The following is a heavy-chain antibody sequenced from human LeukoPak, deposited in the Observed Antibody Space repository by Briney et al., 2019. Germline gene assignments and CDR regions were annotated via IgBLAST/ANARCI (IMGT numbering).Heavy chain of an antibody. Sequence: SETLSLTCTVSGYSISSGYYWGWIRQPPGKGLEWIGSIYHSGSTYYNPSLKSRVTISVDTSKNQFSLKLSSVTAADTAVYYCARKYDSSGYNWFDPWGQGTLVTVSS. CDR2: IYHSGST. V-gene: IGHV4-38-2*02. J-gene: IGHJ5*02. D-gene: IGHD3-22*01. CDR3: ARKYDSSGYNWFDP. CDR1: GYSISSGYY.